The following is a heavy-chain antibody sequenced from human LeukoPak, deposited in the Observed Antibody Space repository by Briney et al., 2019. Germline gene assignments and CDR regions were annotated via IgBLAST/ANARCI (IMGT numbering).Heavy chain of an antibody. CDR2: ISWDGGST. CDR3: AKESVYYYDSSGYLGY. Sequence: GGSLRLSCAASGFTFDDYTMHWVRKAPGKGLEWVSVISWDGGSTYYADSVKGRFTISRDNSKNSLYLQMNSLRTEDTALYYCAKESVYYYDSSGYLGYWGQGTLVTVSS. J-gene: IGHJ4*02. CDR1: GFTFDDYT. V-gene: IGHV3-43*01. D-gene: IGHD3-22*01.